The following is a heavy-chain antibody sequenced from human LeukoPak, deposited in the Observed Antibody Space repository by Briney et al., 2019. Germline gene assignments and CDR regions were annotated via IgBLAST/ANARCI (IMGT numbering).Heavy chain of an antibody. CDR3: ARSRVTTGTTFDL. J-gene: IGHJ2*01. V-gene: IGHV4-59*12. Sequence: GSTNYNPSLKSRVTISVDTSKNQFSLKLSSVTAVDTAVYYCARSRVTTGTTFDLWGRGTLVTVSS. CDR2: GST. D-gene: IGHD1-1*01.